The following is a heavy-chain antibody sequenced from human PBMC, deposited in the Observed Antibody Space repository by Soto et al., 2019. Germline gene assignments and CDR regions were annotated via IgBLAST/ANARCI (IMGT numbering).Heavy chain of an antibody. D-gene: IGHD2-2*03. V-gene: IGHV1-69*01. CDR3: SRGLDIVVVPAAPNYYYYYGMDV. CDR1: GGTFSSYA. Sequence: QVQLVQSGAEVKKPGSSVKVSCKASGGTFSSYAISWVRQAPGQGLEWMGGIIPIFGTANYAQKFQGRVMMTADDSTRTADMEVSSLRSDDTAVYYCSRGLDIVVVPAAPNYYYYYGMDVWGQGTTVTVSS. J-gene: IGHJ6*02. CDR2: IIPIFGTA.